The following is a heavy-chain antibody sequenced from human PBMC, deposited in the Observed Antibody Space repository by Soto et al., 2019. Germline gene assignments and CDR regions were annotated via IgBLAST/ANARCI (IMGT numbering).Heavy chain of an antibody. CDR1: GGTFNSYL. CDR2: IIPAFGTA. Sequence: QVQLVQSGSEVKNPGSSVKVSCKTSGGTFNSYLIDWVRQAPGQGLEWMGGIIPAFGTAKYAQKFQGRVTITADKSTTTAVMEFRTLACEDTAVYYCARGLEHALVGLYFATWGQGTLGTVSS. J-gene: IGHJ1*01. V-gene: IGHV1-69*06. D-gene: IGHD3-3*01. CDR3: ARGLEHALVGLYFAT.